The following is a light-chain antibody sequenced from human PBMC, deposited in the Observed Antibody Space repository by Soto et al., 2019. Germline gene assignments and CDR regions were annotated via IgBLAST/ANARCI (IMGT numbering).Light chain of an antibody. V-gene: IGKV3-20*01. Sequence: ETVLTQSPGTVSLSPGERATLSCRTSQSVNSNYLAWYQQKPGQAPRLLIYGVFNTATGIPDRFSGSGSGTDFTLTISGLEPEDSAVYYWQHYDGSPRTFGQGTKLEIK. J-gene: IGKJ2*01. CDR1: QSVNSNY. CDR2: GVF. CDR3: QHYDGSPRT.